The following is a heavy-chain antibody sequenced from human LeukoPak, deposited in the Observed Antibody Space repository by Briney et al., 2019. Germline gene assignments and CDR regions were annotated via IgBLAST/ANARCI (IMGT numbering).Heavy chain of an antibody. J-gene: IGHJ4*02. Sequence: ASVKVSCKASGGSFSRHAISWVRQAPGQGLEWMGEIIPLFGTTHCAQKFQGSVTITTDESTSTGYVELSSLRSEDTAVYYCARGVIVAATHFDNWGQGTLVTVSS. CDR2: IIPLFGTT. CDR3: ARGVIVAATHFDN. CDR1: GGSFSRHA. D-gene: IGHD1-26*01. V-gene: IGHV1-69*05.